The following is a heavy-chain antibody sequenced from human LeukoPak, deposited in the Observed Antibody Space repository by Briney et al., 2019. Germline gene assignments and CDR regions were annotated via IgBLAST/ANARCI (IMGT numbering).Heavy chain of an antibody. D-gene: IGHD3-22*01. Sequence: SETLSLTCSVSGGSISDYYWDWIRQPPGKGLEWIGYIHYSGSTNYNPSLKSRVTISVDTSKNQFSLRLKFVTAADTATYYCARVNGSQWFWGQGTLVTVSS. CDR3: ARVNGSQWF. V-gene: IGHV4-59*08. CDR2: IHYSGST. J-gene: IGHJ4*02. CDR1: GGSISDYY.